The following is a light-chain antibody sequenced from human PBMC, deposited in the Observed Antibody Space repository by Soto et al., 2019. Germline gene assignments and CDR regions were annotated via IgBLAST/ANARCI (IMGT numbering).Light chain of an antibody. CDR1: SSSIGGNT. CDR2: SDD. CDR3: AAWDDSLNGPSYV. J-gene: IGLJ1*01. V-gene: IGLV1-44*01. Sequence: QSVLTQPPSASGTPGQMVTISWSGSSSSIGGNTVNWYQQLPGTAPKLLIYSDDQRPSGVPARFSGSKSGTSASLAISGLQAEDEADYYCAAWDDSLNGPSYVFGTGTKVTVL.